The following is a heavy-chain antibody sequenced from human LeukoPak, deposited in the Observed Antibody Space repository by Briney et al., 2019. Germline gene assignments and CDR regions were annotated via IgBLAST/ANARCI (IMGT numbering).Heavy chain of an antibody. CDR3: ARVVYGSGSSNWFDP. Sequence: SETLSLTCTVSGGSISSYYWSWIRQPPGKGLEWIGYIYYSGSTNYNPSLKSRVTISVDTSKNQFSLKLSSVTAADTAVYYCARVVYGSGSSNWFDPWGQGTLVTVCS. D-gene: IGHD3-10*01. V-gene: IGHV4-59*01. CDR2: IYYSGST. J-gene: IGHJ5*02. CDR1: GGSISSYY.